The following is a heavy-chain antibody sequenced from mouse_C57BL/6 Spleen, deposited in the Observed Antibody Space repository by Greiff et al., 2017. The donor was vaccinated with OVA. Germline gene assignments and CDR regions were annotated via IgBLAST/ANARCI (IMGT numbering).Heavy chain of an antibody. V-gene: IGHV8-5*01. CDR3: AQMESLNYYGSSYGAMDY. J-gene: IGHJ4*01. CDR1: GFSLSTSNMG. CDR2: IWWNDDK. D-gene: IGHD1-1*01. Sequence: QVTLIESGPGILQPSQTLSLTCSFSGFSLSTSNMGIGWIRQPSGKGLEWLAHIWWNDDKYSNPTLKSRLTISKATCNNQVFLKITRVDTADTDTYYCAQMESLNYYGSSYGAMDYWGQGTSVTVSS.